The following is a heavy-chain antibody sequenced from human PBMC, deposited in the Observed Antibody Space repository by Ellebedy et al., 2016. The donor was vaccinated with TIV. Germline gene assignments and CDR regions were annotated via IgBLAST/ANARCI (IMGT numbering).Heavy chain of an antibody. CDR2: ISSNGGST. CDR3: VKNRHSGSYLVLDY. CDR1: GFTFSSYS. D-gene: IGHD1-26*01. Sequence: GESLKISCSASGFTFSSYSMHWVRQAPGKGLEYVSAISSNGGSTYYADSVKGRFTISRDNSKNTLYLQMSSLRAEDTAVYYCVKNRHSGSYLVLDYWGQGTLVTVSS. J-gene: IGHJ4*02. V-gene: IGHV3-64D*06.